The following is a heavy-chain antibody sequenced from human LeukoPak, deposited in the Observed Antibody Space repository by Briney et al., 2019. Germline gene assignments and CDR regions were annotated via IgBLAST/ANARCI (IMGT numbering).Heavy chain of an antibody. Sequence: GESLKISCKASGYSFRSFWIGWVRQMPGKGLEWMGVIDPDDSETRYSPSFQGQVTISADKSISTAYLQWSTLKASDSAVYYCARVRVEQQREPYFDYWGQGTLVTVSS. V-gene: IGHV5-51*01. CDR2: IDPDDSET. CDR3: ARVRVEQQREPYFDY. CDR1: GYSFRSFW. D-gene: IGHD6-13*01. J-gene: IGHJ4*02.